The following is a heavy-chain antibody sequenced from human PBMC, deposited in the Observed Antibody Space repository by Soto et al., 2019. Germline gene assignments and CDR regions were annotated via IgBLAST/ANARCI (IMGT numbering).Heavy chain of an antibody. J-gene: IGHJ4*02. V-gene: IGHV3-23*01. CDR1: GFSFISNA. D-gene: IGHD4-4*01. CDR3: AKGSIEYSASVDN. CDR2: ISAGGGSS. Sequence: DVQLLESGGGLVQPGGSLRLSCAASGFSFISNAMVWSPQAPGKGLEGVSVISAGGGSSYFADSVKGRFTISRDNSKNVLSLEMNSLRAEDTAIYFCAKGSIEYSASVDNWGQGTLVLVSS.